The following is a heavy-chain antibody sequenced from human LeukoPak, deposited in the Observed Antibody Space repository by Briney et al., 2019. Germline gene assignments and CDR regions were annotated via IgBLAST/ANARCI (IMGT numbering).Heavy chain of an antibody. Sequence: SVKVSCKASGYTFTSYGISWVRQAPGQGLEWMGRIIPILGIANYAQKFQGRVTTTADKSTSTAYMELSSLRSEDTAVYYCARGGSSEDYFDYWGQGTLVTVSS. CDR1: GYTFTSYG. J-gene: IGHJ4*02. V-gene: IGHV1-69*04. CDR3: ARGGSSEDYFDY. CDR2: IIPILGIA. D-gene: IGHD3-22*01.